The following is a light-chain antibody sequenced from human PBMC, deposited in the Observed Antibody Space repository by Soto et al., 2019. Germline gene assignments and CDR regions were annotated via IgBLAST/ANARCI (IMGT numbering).Light chain of an antibody. V-gene: IGLV3-21*04. CDR1: SIGSKS. CDR2: YDS. CDR3: QVWDSSSDHVI. Sequence: SYELTQPPSVSLAPGQTASITSGGNSIGSKSVHWYQQKPGQAPIVVIYYDSDRPSGIPERFAGSNSGNTATLTISRVEAGDESDYYCQVWDSSSDHVIFGGGTKLTVL. J-gene: IGLJ2*01.